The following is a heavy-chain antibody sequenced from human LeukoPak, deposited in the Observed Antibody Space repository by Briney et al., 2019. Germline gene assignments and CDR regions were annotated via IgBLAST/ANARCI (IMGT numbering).Heavy chain of an antibody. CDR1: GYTFNIYA. Sequence: GASVKVSCKASGYTFNIYAMNWVRQAPGQGLEWMGWINTNTGNPTYAQGFTGRFVFSLDTSVSTAYMEISSLKAEDTAVYYCARDRSTSWSSFDYGGQGTLVAVSS. CDR3: ARDRSTSWSSFDY. D-gene: IGHD2-2*01. CDR2: INTNTGNP. V-gene: IGHV7-4-1*02. J-gene: IGHJ4*02.